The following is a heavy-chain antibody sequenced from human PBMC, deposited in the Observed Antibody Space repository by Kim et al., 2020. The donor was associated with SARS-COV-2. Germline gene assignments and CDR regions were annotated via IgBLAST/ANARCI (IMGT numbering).Heavy chain of an antibody. CDR3: AKGLSAAGHY. D-gene: IGHD6-13*01. Sequence: GGSLRLSCAASGFTFSSYAMNWVRQAPGKGLEWVSTISGSDGSTYYADSMKGRFTISRDNSKNTLYLKMNSLRTEDTAIYYCAKGLSAAGHYWGQGTLVTVSS. J-gene: IGHJ4*02. CDR2: ISGSDGST. V-gene: IGHV3-23*01. CDR1: GFTFSSYA.